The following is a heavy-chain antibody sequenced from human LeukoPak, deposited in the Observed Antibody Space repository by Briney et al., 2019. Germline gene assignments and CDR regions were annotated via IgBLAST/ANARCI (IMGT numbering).Heavy chain of an antibody. CDR1: GFTFSTFS. V-gene: IGHV3-21*01. CDR3: ARRTFPNDSFDV. D-gene: IGHD1-7*01. J-gene: IGHJ3*01. CDR2: IRGRGSDI. Sequence: GGSLTLSCAASGFTFSTFSMNWVRQTPGKGLEWVSAIRGRGSDIYYADSVKGRFTIYRDNPKRSLYLQMNSLRAEDTAVYYCARRTFPNDSFDVWGQGTVVSVSS.